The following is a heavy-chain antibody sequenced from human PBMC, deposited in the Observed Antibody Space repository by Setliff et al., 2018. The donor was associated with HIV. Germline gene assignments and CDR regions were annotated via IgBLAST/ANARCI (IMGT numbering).Heavy chain of an antibody. CDR2: ISYDGSNK. Sequence: GGSLRLSCAASGFTFSTYWMSWVRQAPGKGLEWVAVISYDGSNKYYADSVKGRFTISRDNSKNTLYLQINSLRTEDTAMYYCARGLYCGGDCDAFDIWGQGTMVTVSS. J-gene: IGHJ3*02. D-gene: IGHD2-21*02. CDR3: ARGLYCGGDCDAFDI. CDR1: GFTFSTYW. V-gene: IGHV3-30*03.